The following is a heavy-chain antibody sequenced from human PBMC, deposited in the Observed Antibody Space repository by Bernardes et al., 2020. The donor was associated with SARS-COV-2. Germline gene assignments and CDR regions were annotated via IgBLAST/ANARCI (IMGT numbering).Heavy chain of an antibody. V-gene: IGHV3-49*03. Sequence: GVSLRLSCTSSRFTFCDYAIDWFRQAPGRGLEWLGFIRSKGYGGTTEYAASVKGRFSIPRDDSKSITYLQMSSLQTEDTALYYCTRGDSVLGYYRGMDVWGQGTTVSVTS. CDR1: RFTFCDYA. J-gene: IGHJ6*02. D-gene: IGHD2-21*02. CDR2: IRSKGYGGTT. CDR3: TRGDSVLGYYRGMDV.